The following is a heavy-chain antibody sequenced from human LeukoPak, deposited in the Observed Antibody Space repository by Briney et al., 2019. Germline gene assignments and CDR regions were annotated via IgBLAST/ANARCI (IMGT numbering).Heavy chain of an antibody. CDR3: ASRYSSGWSEYFDY. CDR1: GGSFSGYY. D-gene: IGHD6-19*01. V-gene: IGHV4-34*01. J-gene: IGHJ4*02. Sequence: SETLSLTCAVYGGSFSGYYWSWIRQPPGKGLEWIGEINHSGSTNYNPSLKSRVTISVDTSKNQFSLKLSSVTAADTAVYYCASRYSSGWSEYFDYWGQGTLVTVSS. CDR2: INHSGST.